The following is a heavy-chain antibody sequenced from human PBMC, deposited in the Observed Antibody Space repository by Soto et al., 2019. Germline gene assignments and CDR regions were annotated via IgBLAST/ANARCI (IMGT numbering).Heavy chain of an antibody. J-gene: IGHJ6*02. D-gene: IGHD6-6*01. CDR3: AGDMAARNYYGLDV. V-gene: IGHV4-30-4*01. Sequence: QVQLQESGPGLVKPSQTLSLTCTVSGGSISSGDYYWSWIRQSPGKGLEWIGYISYSGRAYYNPSLKSRVIISVDTSKHQFYLKLSAVTGADTAVYYCAGDMAARNYYGLDVWGQGTKVTVSS. CDR1: GGSISSGDYY. CDR2: ISYSGRA.